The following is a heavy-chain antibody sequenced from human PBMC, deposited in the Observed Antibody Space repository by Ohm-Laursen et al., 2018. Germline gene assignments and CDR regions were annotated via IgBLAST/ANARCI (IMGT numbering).Heavy chain of an antibody. CDR2: IYHSGST. CDR3: ARIESDSGGYWYFGMDV. V-gene: IGHV4-38-2*01. CDR1: GYSISSGYF. D-gene: IGHD3-22*01. J-gene: IGHJ6*02. Sequence: SDTLSLTCAVSGYSISSGYFWGWIRQPPGKGLEWIGTIYHSGSTYYNPSLKSRVIISVDTSKNQFSLKLSSVTAADTALYYCARIESDSGGYWYFGMDVWGQGTTVTVSS.